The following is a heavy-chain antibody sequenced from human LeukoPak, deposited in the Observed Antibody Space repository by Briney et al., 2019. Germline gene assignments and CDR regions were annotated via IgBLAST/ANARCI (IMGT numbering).Heavy chain of an antibody. CDR1: GGSINGNI. CDR2: VFSSGST. V-gene: IGHV4-4*07. Sequence: PSETLSLTCTVSGGSINGNIWAWIRQPAGKGLEWIGRVFSSGSTNYNPSLTSRLTISVYNSKNQFSLRLGSVTATDTAMYYCARDTGLLRTLDIRGQGTMVTVGS. CDR3: ARDTGLLRTLDI. J-gene: IGHJ3*02. D-gene: IGHD1-26*01.